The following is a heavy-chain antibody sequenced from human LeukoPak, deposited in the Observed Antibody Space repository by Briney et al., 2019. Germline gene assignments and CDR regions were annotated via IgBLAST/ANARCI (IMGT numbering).Heavy chain of an antibody. V-gene: IGHV1-2*02. CDR3: AREYILTRYYGDY. CDR1: GYTLTELS. CDR2: INHKSGGA. Sequence: ASVKVSCKVSGYTLTELSMHWVRQAPGQGLEWLGWINHKSGGANYAQKFQGRVSMTWDTSISTAYLELSRLRSDDTAVYYCAREYILTRYYGDYWGQGTLVTVSS. D-gene: IGHD3-9*01. J-gene: IGHJ4*02.